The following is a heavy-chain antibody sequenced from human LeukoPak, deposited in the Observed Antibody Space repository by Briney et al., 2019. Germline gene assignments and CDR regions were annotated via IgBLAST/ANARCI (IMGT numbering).Heavy chain of an antibody. V-gene: IGHV3-30*01. J-gene: IGHJ6*03. CDR3: ARDLRRTSHSDMDV. CDR2: ISYDGSNK. CDR1: GFTFSSYA. D-gene: IGHD2-2*01. Sequence: GGSLRLSCAVSGFTFSSYAMHWVRHAPGKGLEWVAVISYDGSNKYYADSVKGRFTISRDKSKNTLYLQMNSLRAEDTAVYYCARDLRRTSHSDMDVWGKGSTVTVSS.